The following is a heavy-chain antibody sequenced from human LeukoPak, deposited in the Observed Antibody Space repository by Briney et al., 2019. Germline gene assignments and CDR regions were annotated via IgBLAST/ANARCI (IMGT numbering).Heavy chain of an antibody. V-gene: IGHV3-33*01. J-gene: IGHJ4*02. CDR1: GFTFSSYG. CDR2: IWYDGSNK. CDR3: ARHSSGYYYFDY. Sequence: GGSLRLSCAASGFTFSSYGMHWVRQAPGKGLEWVAVIWYDGSNKYYADSVKGRFTISRDNSKNTLYLQMNSLRAEDTAVYYCARHSSGYYYFDYWGQGTLVTVS. D-gene: IGHD3-22*01.